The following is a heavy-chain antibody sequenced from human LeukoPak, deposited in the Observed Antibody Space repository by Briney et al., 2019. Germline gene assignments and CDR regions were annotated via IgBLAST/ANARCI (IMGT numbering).Heavy chain of an antibody. CDR1: GGSISSYC. CDR3: ARVHGLYYYGMDV. Sequence: SETLSLTCTVSGGSISSYCWSWIRQPPGKGLEWIGYIYYSGSTNYNPSLKSRVTISVDTSKNQFSLKLSSVTAADTAVYYCARVHGLYYYGMDVWGQGTTVTVSS. CDR2: IYYSGST. D-gene: IGHD4-17*01. V-gene: IGHV4-59*01. J-gene: IGHJ6*02.